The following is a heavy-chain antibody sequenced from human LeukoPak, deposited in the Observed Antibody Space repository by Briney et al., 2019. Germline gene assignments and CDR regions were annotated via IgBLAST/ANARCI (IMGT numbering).Heavy chain of an antibody. J-gene: IGHJ4*02. CDR3: ARASYDFWSGPNEGFDY. Sequence: GGSLRLSCAASGFTFSSYSMNWVRQAPGKGLEWVSSISSSSSYIYYADSVKGRFTISRDNAKNSLYLQMNSLRAEDTAVYYRARASYDFWSGPNEGFDYWGQGTLVTVSS. CDR1: GFTFSSYS. D-gene: IGHD3-3*01. CDR2: ISSSSSYI. V-gene: IGHV3-21*01.